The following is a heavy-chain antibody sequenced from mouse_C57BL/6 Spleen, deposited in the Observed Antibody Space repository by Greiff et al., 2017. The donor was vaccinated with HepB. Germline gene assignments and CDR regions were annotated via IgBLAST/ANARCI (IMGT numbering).Heavy chain of an antibody. J-gene: IGHJ2*01. CDR3: ARGGGLRLLDY. V-gene: IGHV1-55*01. CDR2: IYPGSGST. CDR1: GYTFTSYW. D-gene: IGHD3-2*02. Sequence: QVQLQQPGAELVKPGASVKMSCKASGYTFTSYWITWVKQRPGQGLGWIGDIYPGSGSTNYNEKFKSKATLTVDTSSRTAYMQLSSLTSEDSAVYYCARGGGLRLLDYGGQGTTRTVAS.